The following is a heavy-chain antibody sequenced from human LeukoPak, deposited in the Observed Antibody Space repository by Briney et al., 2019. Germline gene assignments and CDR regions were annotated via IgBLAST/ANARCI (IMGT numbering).Heavy chain of an antibody. J-gene: IGHJ4*02. Sequence: ASVKVSCKASGYTFTGYYMHWVRQAPGQGLEWMGWINPNSGGTNYAQKFQGRVTMTTDTSTSTAYMELRTLRSDDTAVYFCARVQVLIVPAAINYWGQGTLVTVSS. CDR3: ARVQVLIVPAAINY. CDR2: INPNSGGT. CDR1: GYTFTGYY. V-gene: IGHV1-2*02. D-gene: IGHD2-2*01.